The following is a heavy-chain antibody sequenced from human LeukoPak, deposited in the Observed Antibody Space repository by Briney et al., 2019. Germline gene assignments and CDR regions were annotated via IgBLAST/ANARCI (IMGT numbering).Heavy chain of an antibody. J-gene: IGHJ4*02. V-gene: IGHV3-23*01. CDR2: ISGSGGST. D-gene: IGHD1-26*01. Sequence: GGSLRLSCAASGFTFSSYAMSWVRQAPGKGLEWVSAISGSGGSTFYADSVRGRLTISRGNSKNTLYLQMNSLRAEDTAVYYCANPYTGYVDFWGQGTLVTVSS. CDR1: GFTFSSYA. CDR3: ANPYTGYVDF.